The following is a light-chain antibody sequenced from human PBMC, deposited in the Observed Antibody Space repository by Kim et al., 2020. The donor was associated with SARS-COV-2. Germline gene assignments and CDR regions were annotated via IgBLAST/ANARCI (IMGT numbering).Light chain of an antibody. CDR3: QQYYSSPRT. Sequence: DIVLTQSPDSLAVSLGERATINCKSSQSIFYSLNNKNDLAWYQQKPGQPPKLLIYWASTRESGVPDRFSGSGSGTDFTLTITSLQAEDVAVYYCQQYYSSPRTFGQGTMLEI. V-gene: IGKV4-1*01. J-gene: IGKJ2*01. CDR2: WAS. CDR1: QSIFYSLNNKND.